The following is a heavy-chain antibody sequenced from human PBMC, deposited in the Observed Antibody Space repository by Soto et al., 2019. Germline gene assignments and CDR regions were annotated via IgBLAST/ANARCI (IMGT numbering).Heavy chain of an antibody. V-gene: IGHV3-23*01. D-gene: IGHD3-3*01. CDR2: ISGSGGST. CDR1: GFTFSGYA. Sequence: PGGSLRLSCAASGFTFSGYAMSWVRQAPGKGLEWVSAISGSGGSTYYADSVKGRFTISRDNSKNTLYLQMNSLRAEDTAVYYCAKDRPYYDFWSGYYFHWFDPWGQGTLVTVSS. J-gene: IGHJ5*02. CDR3: AKDRPYYDFWSGYYFHWFDP.